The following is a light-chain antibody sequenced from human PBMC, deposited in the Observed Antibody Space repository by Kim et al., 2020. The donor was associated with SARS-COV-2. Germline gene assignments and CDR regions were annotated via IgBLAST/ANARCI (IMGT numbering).Light chain of an antibody. CDR3: ATWDVSVNSGL. CDR1: SSTIGSNA. CDR2: DND. J-gene: IGLJ2*01. Sequence: GQRVSISCSGDSSTIGSNAVSWYQHLAGSPPRVLIYDNDRRPSGIPGRFSAWKSDTSATLDITGLQTGDEADYYCATWDVSVNSGLFGGGTQLTVL. V-gene: IGLV1-51*01.